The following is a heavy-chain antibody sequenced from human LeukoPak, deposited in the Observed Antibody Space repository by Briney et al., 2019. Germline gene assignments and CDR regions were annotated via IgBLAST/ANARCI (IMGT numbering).Heavy chain of an antibody. Sequence: GGSLRLSCTGPGFTFGDYAMSWFRQAPGKGLEWVGFIRSKAYGGTTEYAASVKGRFTISRDDSKSIAYLQMNSLKTEDTAVYYCTRDKGYHGSGSYRPTGYYDMDVWGQGTTVTVSS. D-gene: IGHD3-10*01. V-gene: IGHV3-49*03. CDR2: IRSKAYGGTT. CDR3: TRDKGYHGSGSYRPTGYYDMDV. CDR1: GFTFGDYA. J-gene: IGHJ6*02.